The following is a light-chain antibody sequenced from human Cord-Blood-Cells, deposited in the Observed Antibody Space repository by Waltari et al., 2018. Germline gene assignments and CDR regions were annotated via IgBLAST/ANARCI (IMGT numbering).Light chain of an antibody. CDR2: EVS. CDR3: CSYAGSSTYV. CDR1: SSDVGSYNF. Sequence: QSALTQPASVSGSPGQSINISCTGTSSDVGSYNFFSWYQQHPGKAPKLMIYEVSKRPSGVSNRFSGSKSGNTASLTISGLQAEDEADYYCCSYAGSSTYVFGTGTKVTVL. J-gene: IGLJ1*01. V-gene: IGLV2-23*02.